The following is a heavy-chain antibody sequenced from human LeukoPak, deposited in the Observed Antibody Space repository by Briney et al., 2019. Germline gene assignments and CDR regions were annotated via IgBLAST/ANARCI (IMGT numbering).Heavy chain of an antibody. J-gene: IGHJ3*02. V-gene: IGHV3-66*01. CDR3: ARDGYYDSSGYRKHDGFDI. CDR1: GFTVSTNY. CDR2: IYSGGIT. D-gene: IGHD3-22*01. Sequence: GGSLRLSCAASGFTVSTNYMSWVRQAPGKGLEWVSLIYSGGITQYADSVKGRFTISRDNSKNTLYLQMTSLRAEDTAVYHCARDGYYDSSGYRKHDGFDIWGQGSLVTVSS.